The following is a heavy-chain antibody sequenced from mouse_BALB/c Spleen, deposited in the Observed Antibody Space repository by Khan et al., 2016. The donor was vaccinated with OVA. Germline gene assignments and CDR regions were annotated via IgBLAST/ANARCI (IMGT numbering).Heavy chain of an antibody. CDR3: ARAYYRYDGYYAMDY. CDR2: IWGGGGT. J-gene: IGHJ4*01. V-gene: IGHV2-6-4*01. D-gene: IGHD2-14*01. Sequence: QVQPKESGPGLVAPSQSLSITCTVSGFSLSRYNIHWVRQPPGKGLEWLGMIWGGGGTDYNSTLKSRLSISKDNSKSQVFLKINSLQTDETAMYYCARAYYRYDGYYAMDYWGQGTSVTVSS. CDR1: GFSLSRYN.